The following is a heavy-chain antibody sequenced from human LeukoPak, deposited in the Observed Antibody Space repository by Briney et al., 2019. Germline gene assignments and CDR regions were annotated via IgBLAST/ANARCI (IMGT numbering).Heavy chain of an antibody. J-gene: IGHJ4*02. CDR1: GGSFSGYY. CDR3: ARELRSITIFGVVIIGYYFDY. V-gene: IGHV4-34*01. Sequence: SGTLSLTCAVYGGSFSGYYWSWIRQPPGKGLEWIGEINHSRSTNYNLSLKSRVTLSVDTSKNQFSLKLSSVTAADGALYYCARELRSITIFGVVIIGYYFDYWGQGTLVTVSS. D-gene: IGHD3-3*01. CDR2: INHSRST.